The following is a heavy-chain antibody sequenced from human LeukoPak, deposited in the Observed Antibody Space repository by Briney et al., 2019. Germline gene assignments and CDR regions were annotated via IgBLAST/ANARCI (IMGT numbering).Heavy chain of an antibody. J-gene: IGHJ4*02. V-gene: IGHV4-61*01. CDR3: AREALEYCSGGSCYSTALDY. CDR2: IYYSGST. CDR1: GGSVSSGSYY. D-gene: IGHD2-15*01. Sequence: SETLSLTCTVSGGSVSSGSYYWSWIRQPPGKGLERIGYIYYSGSTNYNPSLKSRVTISVDTSKNQFSLKLSSVTAADTAVYYCAREALEYCSGGSCYSTALDYWGQGTLVTVSS.